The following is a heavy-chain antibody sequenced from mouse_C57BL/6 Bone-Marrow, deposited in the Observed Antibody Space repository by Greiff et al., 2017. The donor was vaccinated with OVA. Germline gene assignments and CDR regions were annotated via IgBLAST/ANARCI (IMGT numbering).Heavy chain of an antibody. CDR3: ARSVVARYFDV. Sequence: QVQLQQPGAELVRPGSSVKLSCKASGYTFTSYWMDWVKQRPGQGLEWIGNIYPSDSGTHYNQKFKDKATLTVDKSSSTAYMQLSSLTSEDSAVYYCARSVVARYFDVWGTGTTVTVSS. D-gene: IGHD1-1*01. CDR2: IYPSDSGT. J-gene: IGHJ1*03. CDR1: GYTFTSYW. V-gene: IGHV1-61*01.